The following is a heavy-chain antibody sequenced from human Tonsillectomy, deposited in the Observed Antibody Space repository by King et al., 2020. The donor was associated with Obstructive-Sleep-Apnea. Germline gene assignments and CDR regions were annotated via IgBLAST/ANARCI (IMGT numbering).Heavy chain of an antibody. CDR2: FNLEEGET. J-gene: IGHJ5*01. CDR3: ATRLFWVGGDS. D-gene: IGHD3-16*01. CDR1: GYTLIELS. Sequence: QLVQSGAEVKKPGASVKVSCKVSGYTLIELSMHWVRQAPGKGLEHMGGFNLEEGETTYAQKFQGRVTMTEDTSTDTAYMELSSLRSDDTDMYYCATRLFWVGGDSWGQGTLVTVSS. V-gene: IGHV1-24*01.